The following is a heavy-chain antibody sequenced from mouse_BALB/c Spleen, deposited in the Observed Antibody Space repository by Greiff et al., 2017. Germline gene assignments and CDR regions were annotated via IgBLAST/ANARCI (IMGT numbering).Heavy chain of an antibody. Sequence: VQLQQPGAELVRPGASVKLSCKASGYTFTSYWINWVKQRPGQGLEWIGNIYPSDSYTNYNQKFKDKATLTVDKSSSTAYMQLSSPTSEDSAVYYCTRFDGYYPFDYWGQGTTLTVSS. D-gene: IGHD2-3*01. J-gene: IGHJ2*01. V-gene: IGHV1-69*02. CDR3: TRFDGYYPFDY. CDR1: GYTFTSYW. CDR2: IYPSDSYT.